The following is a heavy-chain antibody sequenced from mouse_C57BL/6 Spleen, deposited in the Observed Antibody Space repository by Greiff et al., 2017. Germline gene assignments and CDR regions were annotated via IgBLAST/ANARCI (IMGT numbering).Heavy chain of an antibody. D-gene: IGHD2-4*01. CDR3: AREGYDFAMDY. J-gene: IGHJ4*01. V-gene: IGHV1-63*01. CDR1: GYTFTNYW. Sequence: QVQLKQSGAELVRPGTSVKMSCKASGYTFTNYWIGWAKQRPGHGLEWIGDIYPGGGYTNYNEKFKGKATLTADKSSSTAYMQVSSLTSEDSAIYYCAREGYDFAMDYWGQGTSVTVSS. CDR2: IYPGGGYT.